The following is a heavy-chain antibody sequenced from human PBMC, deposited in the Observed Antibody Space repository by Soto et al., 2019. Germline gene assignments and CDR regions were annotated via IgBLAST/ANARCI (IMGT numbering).Heavy chain of an antibody. D-gene: IGHD3-22*01. J-gene: IGHJ4*02. CDR1: GFTFSTFA. Sequence: PGGSLRLSCAASGFTFSTFAMHWVRQAPGKGLDWVAVISYDGSNKYYADSVKGPFTISRDNSKNTLYLQMNSLRAEDTAVYYCARDPAGGSGYYYLFDYWGQGTLVTVSS. CDR2: ISYDGSNK. V-gene: IGHV3-30-3*01. CDR3: ARDPAGGSGYYYLFDY.